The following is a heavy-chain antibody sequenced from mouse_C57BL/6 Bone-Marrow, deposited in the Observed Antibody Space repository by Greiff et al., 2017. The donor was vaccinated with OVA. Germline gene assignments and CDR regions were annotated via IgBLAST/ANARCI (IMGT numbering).Heavy chain of an antibody. V-gene: IGHV1-64*01. CDR1: GYTFTSYW. J-gene: IGHJ2*01. CDR3: ARLGRGKNFDY. CDR2: IHPNSGST. Sequence: QVQLQQSGAELVKPGASVKLSCKASGYTFTSYWMHWVKQRPGQGLEWIGMIHPNSGSTNYNEKFKSKATLTVDKSSSTAYMQLSSLTSEDSAVYYCARLGRGKNFDYWGQGTTLTVSS. D-gene: IGHD4-1*01.